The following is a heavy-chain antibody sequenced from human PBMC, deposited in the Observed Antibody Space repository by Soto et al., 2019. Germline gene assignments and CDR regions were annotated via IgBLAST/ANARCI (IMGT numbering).Heavy chain of an antibody. CDR2: IYYIGTS. CDR3: ARALRAALSDSYYWYFDL. Sequence: PSETLSLTCTVSGASISSGGYYWGWIRQHPGKGLEWIGFIYYIGTSYYNPSLEGRITLSVDTSKNHFSLNLTSVTAADTAVYYCARALRAALSDSYYWYFDLCGRRTLVTVSS. D-gene: IGHD3-22*01. V-gene: IGHV4-31*03. CDR1: GASISSGGYY. J-gene: IGHJ2*01.